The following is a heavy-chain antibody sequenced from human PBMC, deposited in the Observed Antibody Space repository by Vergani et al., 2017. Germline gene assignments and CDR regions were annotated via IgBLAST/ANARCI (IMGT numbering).Heavy chain of an antibody. Sequence: QVQLVQSGAEVKKPGSLVKVSCKASGYTFTSYAMHWVRQAPGQRLEWMGWINTGNGNTKYSQKFQGRVTITRDTSASTAYMELSSLRSEDTAVYYCARDRKWELGWFDPWGQGTLVTVSS. V-gene: IGHV1-3*04. D-gene: IGHD1-26*01. CDR1: GYTFTSYA. J-gene: IGHJ5*02. CDR3: ARDRKWELGWFDP. CDR2: INTGNGNT.